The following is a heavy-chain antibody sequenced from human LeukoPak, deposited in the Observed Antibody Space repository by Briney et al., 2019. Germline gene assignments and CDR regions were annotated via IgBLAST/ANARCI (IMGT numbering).Heavy chain of an antibody. J-gene: IGHJ4*02. CDR2: IKSKTDGGTS. V-gene: IGHV3-15*01. CDR3: TTDRFLEWLPPDY. D-gene: IGHD3-3*01. Sequence: GGSLRLSCATSGLTFTNAWMSWFRQAPGKGLEWVGRIKSKTDGGTSDYAAPVKGRFTISRDDSKNTLYLQMNSLKTEDTAVYYCTTDRFLEWLPPDYWGQGTLVTVSS. CDR1: GLTFTNAW.